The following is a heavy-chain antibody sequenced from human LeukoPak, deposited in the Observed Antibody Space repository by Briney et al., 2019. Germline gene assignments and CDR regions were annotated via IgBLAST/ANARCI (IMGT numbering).Heavy chain of an antibody. D-gene: IGHD5-12*01. V-gene: IGHV1-8*03. CDR1: GYTFTSYD. CDR2: MNPNSGNT. Sequence: ASVKVSCKASGYTFTSYDINWVRQATGQGLEWMGWMNPNSGNTGYAQKFQGRVTITRNTSISTAYMELSSLRPEDTALYYCAKDTPFSGRVFDYWGQGTPVTVSS. CDR3: AKDTPFSGRVFDY. J-gene: IGHJ4*02.